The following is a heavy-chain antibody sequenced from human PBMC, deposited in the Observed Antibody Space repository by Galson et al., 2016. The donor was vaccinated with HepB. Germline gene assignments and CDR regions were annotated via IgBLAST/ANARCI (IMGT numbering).Heavy chain of an antibody. CDR3: ARDPPGGGA. J-gene: IGHJ4*02. D-gene: IGHD4/OR15-4a*01. CDR1: GVTVGNNY. Sequence: LRLSCAASGVTVGNNYMNWVRQAPGKGLEWVSLMYSGGTTQYTDSVRGRFTISRDNSKNTVYLQMNSLRAEDTAVYYCARDPPGGGAWGQGTLVTVSS. V-gene: IGHV3-66*01. CDR2: MYSGGTT.